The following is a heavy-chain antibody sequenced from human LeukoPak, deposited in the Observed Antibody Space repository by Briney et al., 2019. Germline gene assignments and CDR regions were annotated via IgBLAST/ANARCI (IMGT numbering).Heavy chain of an antibody. CDR2: INPNSGGT. Sequence: ASVKVSCKASGYTFTGYYMHWVRQAPGQGLEWMGWINPNSGGTNYAQKFQGRVTITRDTSASTAYMELSSLRSEDTAVYHCARAWPNRYGSGSYHDYWGQGALVTVSS. D-gene: IGHD3-10*01. CDR1: GYTFTGYY. V-gene: IGHV1-2*02. J-gene: IGHJ4*02. CDR3: ARAWPNRYGSGSYHDY.